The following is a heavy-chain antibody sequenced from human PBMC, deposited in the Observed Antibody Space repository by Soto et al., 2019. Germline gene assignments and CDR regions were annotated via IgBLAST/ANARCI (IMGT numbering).Heavy chain of an antibody. CDR2: ISAYNGNT. Sequence: VKVSCKASGYTFTSYGISWVRQAPGQVLEWMGWISAYNGNTNYAQKLQGRVTMTTDTSTSTAYMELRSLRSDDTAVYYCGXXXXCSGGSCYPFDLWGRGTLVTVSS. J-gene: IGHJ2*01. V-gene: IGHV1-18*01. CDR1: GYTFTSYG. CDR3: GXXXXCSGGSCYPFDL. D-gene: IGHD2-15*01.